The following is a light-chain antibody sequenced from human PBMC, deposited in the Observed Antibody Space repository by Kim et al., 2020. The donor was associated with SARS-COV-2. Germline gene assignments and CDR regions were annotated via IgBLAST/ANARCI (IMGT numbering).Light chain of an antibody. CDR2: GKY. CDR1: SLRKCY. CDR3: SSRDSSGDHVV. J-gene: IGLJ3*02. V-gene: IGLV3-19*01. Sequence: SSELTHDPAVSVALGQTVRLTCQGDSLRKCYATWYQQRPGQAPTLVLYGKYDRPSGIPDRFSGSASGNTASLTITGAQAEDEGDYYCSSRDSSGDHVVFG.